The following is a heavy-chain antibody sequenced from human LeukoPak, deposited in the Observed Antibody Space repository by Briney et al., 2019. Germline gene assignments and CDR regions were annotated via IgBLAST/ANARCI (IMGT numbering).Heavy chain of an antibody. V-gene: IGHV3-30*18. Sequence: PGGSLRLSCAASGFTFSSYGMHWVRQAPGKGLEWVAVISYDGSNKYYADSVKGRFTISRDNSKNTLYLQMNSLRAEDTAVYYCAKEESRRYSSSWYYFDYWGQGTLGTVSS. D-gene: IGHD6-13*01. CDR2: ISYDGSNK. J-gene: IGHJ4*02. CDR1: GFTFSSYG. CDR3: AKEESRRYSSSWYYFDY.